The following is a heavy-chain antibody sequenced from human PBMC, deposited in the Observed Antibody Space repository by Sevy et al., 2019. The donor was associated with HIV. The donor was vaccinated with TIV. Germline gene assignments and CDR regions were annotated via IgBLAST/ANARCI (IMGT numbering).Heavy chain of an antibody. CDR3: ARVTIFGVVRYGMDV. CDR2: INPNSGGT. Sequence: ASLKVSCKASGYTFTGYYMHWVRQAPGQGLEWMGWINPNSGGTNYAQKFQGRVTMTRDTSISTAYMELSRLRSDDTAVYYCARVTIFGVVRYGMDVWGQGTTVTVSS. V-gene: IGHV1-2*02. J-gene: IGHJ6*02. D-gene: IGHD3-3*01. CDR1: GYTFTGYY.